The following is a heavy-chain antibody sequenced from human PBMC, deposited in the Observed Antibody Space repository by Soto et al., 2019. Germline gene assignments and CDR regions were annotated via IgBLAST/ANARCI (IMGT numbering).Heavy chain of an antibody. CDR3: ARILGHSTTWYLNALDV. V-gene: IGHV1-69*13. J-gene: IGHJ6*02. D-gene: IGHD6-13*01. CDR1: GGTFSSYA. CDR2: IIPIFGAA. Sequence: SVKVSCKASGGTFSSYAIVWVRQAPGQGLEWMGGIIPIFGAANYAQKFQGRVTVTADESTSTAYMDLSSLRSEDTAVYYCARILGHSTTWYLNALDVWGQGTTVTVSS.